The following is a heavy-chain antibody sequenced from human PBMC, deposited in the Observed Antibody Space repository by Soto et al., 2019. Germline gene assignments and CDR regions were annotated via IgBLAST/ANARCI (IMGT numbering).Heavy chain of an antibody. V-gene: IGHV2-5*01. CDR1: GFSLSTSGVG. Sequence: SGPTLVNPTQTLTLTCTFSGFSLSTSGVGVGWIRQPPGKALEWLALIYWNDDKRYSPSLKSRLTITKDTSKNQVVLTMTNMDPVDTATYYCAHSYYDIHILLNDRPENWFDPWGQGTLVTVSS. CDR3: AHSYYDIHILLNDRPENWFDP. D-gene: IGHD3-9*01. J-gene: IGHJ5*02. CDR2: IYWNDDK.